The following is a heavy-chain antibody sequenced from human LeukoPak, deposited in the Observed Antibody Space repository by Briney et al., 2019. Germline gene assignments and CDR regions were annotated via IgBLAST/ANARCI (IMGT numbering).Heavy chain of an antibody. J-gene: IGHJ5*02. CDR2: IIPIFGTA. CDR3: ARRPYETSGSYYDNWFDP. D-gene: IGHD1-26*01. V-gene: IGHV1-69*05. CDR1: GGTFSSYA. Sequence: SVKVSCKASGGTFSSYASSWVRQAPGQGLEWMGGIIPIFGTANYAQKFQGRVTITTDESTSTAYMELSSLRSEDTAVYYCARRPYETSGSYYDNWFDPWGQGTLVTVSS.